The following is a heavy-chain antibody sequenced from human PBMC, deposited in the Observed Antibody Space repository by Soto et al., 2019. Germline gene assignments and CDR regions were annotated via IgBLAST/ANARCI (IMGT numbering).Heavy chain of an antibody. CDR3: ARDIPGGY. CDR2: IYYSGST. Sequence: QVQLQESGPGLVKPSETLSLTCTVSGGSISSYYWSWIRQPPGKGLEWIGCIYYSGSTNYNPSLKSRVTISVDTSKNQFSLKLSSVTAADTAVYYCARDIPGGYWGQGTLVTVSS. V-gene: IGHV4-59*01. D-gene: IGHD3-10*01. J-gene: IGHJ4*02. CDR1: GGSISSYY.